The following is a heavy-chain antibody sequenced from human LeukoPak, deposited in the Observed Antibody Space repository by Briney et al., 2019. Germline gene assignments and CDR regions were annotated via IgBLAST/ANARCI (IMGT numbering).Heavy chain of an antibody. CDR3: ARDPGYSYGSLIYFDY. D-gene: IGHD5-18*01. CDR2: IRYDGSNK. V-gene: IGHV3-30*02. Sequence: GGSLRLSCAASGFTFSSYGMHWVRQAPGKGLEWVAFIRYDGSNKYYADSVKGRFTISRDNSKNTLYLQMNSLRAEDTAVYYCARDPGYSYGSLIYFDYWGQGTLVTVSS. CDR1: GFTFSSYG. J-gene: IGHJ4*02.